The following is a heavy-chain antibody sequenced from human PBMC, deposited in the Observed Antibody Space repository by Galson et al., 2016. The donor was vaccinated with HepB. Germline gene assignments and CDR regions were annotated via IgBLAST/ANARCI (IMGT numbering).Heavy chain of an antibody. V-gene: IGHV3-7*01. J-gene: IGHJ4*02. Sequence: SLRLSCAASGFTFGTAWMTWVRRAPGKGLEWVANINQNGSDRNYGDSVKGRFTISRDNAKNSLYLHMKSLRAEDTAVYYCEASGSFGFDYWGQGTLVTVSS. D-gene: IGHD3-10*01. CDR3: EASGSFGFDY. CDR2: INQNGSDR. CDR1: GFTFGTAW.